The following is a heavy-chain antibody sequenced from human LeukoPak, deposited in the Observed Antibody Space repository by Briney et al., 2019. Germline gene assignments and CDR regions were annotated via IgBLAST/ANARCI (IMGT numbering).Heavy chain of an antibody. J-gene: IGHJ4*02. CDR1: GFTFSSYG. CDR2: IRYDGRNK. CDR3: AKEGRGSGSYYFGY. D-gene: IGHD3-10*01. V-gene: IGHV3-30*02. Sequence: GGSLRLSCAASGFTFSSYGMHWVRQAPGKGLEWVAFIRYDGRNKYYADSVKGRFTFFKDNSKTTLYLQMNSLRAEDTAVYYCAKEGRGSGSYYFGYWGQGTLVTVSS.